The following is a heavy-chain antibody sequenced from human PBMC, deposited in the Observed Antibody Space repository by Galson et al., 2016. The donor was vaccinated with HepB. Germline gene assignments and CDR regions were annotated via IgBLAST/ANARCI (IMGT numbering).Heavy chain of an antibody. CDR1: GFTFSHYS. V-gene: IGHV3-48*01. CDR2: ISGSSGTI. J-gene: IGHJ4*02. Sequence: SLRLSCAASGFTFSHYSMNWVRQAPGKGLVWVSYISGSSGTIHYTDSVKGRFTISRDNARNSLYLQMNSLRAEDTAVYYCATIPEYCSGGACYSLDYWGQGTLVTVSS. CDR3: ATIPEYCSGGACYSLDY. D-gene: IGHD2-15*01.